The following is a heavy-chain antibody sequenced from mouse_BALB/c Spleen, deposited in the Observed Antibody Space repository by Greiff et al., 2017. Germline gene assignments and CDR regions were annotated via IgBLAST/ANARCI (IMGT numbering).Heavy chain of an antibody. D-gene: IGHD2-1*01. CDR3: AMWNYPYAMDY. V-gene: IGHV3-6*02. CDR1: GYSITSGYY. Sequence: VQLKESGPGLVKPSQSLFLTCSVTGYSITSGYYWIWIRQFPGNKLEWMGYISYDGSNNYIPSLKNRISITRDTSKNQFFLKLNSVTTEDTATYVCAMWNYPYAMDYWGQGTSVTVSS. J-gene: IGHJ4*01. CDR2: ISYDGSN.